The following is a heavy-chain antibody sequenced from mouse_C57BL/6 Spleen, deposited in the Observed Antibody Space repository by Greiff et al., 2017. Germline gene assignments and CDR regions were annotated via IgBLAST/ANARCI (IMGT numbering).Heavy chain of an antibody. CDR3: ARRGIYYGNYFDY. CDR2: INPNNGGT. D-gene: IGHD2-1*01. J-gene: IGHJ2*01. Sequence: VQLQQSGPELVKPGASVKIPCKASGYTFTDYNMDWVKQSHGKSLEWIGDINPNNGGTIYNQKFKGKSTLTVDKSSSTAYMELRSLTSQDTAVYYCARRGIYYGNYFDYWGQGTTRTVSS. CDR1: GYTFTDYN. V-gene: IGHV1-18*01.